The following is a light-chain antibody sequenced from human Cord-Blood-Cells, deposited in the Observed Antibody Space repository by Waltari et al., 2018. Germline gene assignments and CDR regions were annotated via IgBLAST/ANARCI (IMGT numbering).Light chain of an antibody. CDR1: QSISSW. CDR3: QQYNSYSYS. CDR2: KAS. Sequence: VGDRVTITCRASQSISSWLAWYQQKPGKAPKLLIYKASSLESGVPSRFSGSGSGTEFTLTISSLQPDDFATYYYQQYNSYSYSFGQGTKLEIK. J-gene: IGKJ2*03. V-gene: IGKV1-5*03.